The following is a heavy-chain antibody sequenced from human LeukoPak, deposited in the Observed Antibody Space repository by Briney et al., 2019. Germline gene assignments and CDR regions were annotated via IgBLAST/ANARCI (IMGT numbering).Heavy chain of an antibody. D-gene: IGHD3-16*01. CDR2: INPHSGGT. J-gene: IGHJ4*02. Sequence: ASVKVSCKSSGYTFTDYYLHWVRQAPGQGLEWIGWINPHSGGTKFAEKFQGRVTMTRDTSISTAYMAVNSLTSDDTAVYYCGRALRTMITFAGLMGDWGQGTQVTVS. CDR3: GRALRTMITFAGLMGD. CDR1: GYTFTDYY. V-gene: IGHV1-2*02.